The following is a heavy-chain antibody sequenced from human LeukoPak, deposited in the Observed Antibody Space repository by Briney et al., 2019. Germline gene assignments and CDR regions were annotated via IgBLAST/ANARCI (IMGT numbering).Heavy chain of an antibody. D-gene: IGHD5-12*01. CDR3: ATYSGYALHDAFDI. CDR2: FDPEDSEA. Sequence: GASVKVSCKVSRYTLTELSMHWVRQAPGKGLEWMGGFDPEDSEAIYAQKFQGRVTMTEDTSTDTAYMELSSLRSEDTAVYYCATYSGYALHDAFDIWGQGTMVTVSS. V-gene: IGHV1-24*01. CDR1: RYTLTELS. J-gene: IGHJ3*02.